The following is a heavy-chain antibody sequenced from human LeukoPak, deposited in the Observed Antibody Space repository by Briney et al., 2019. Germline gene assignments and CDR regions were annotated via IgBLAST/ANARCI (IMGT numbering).Heavy chain of an antibody. CDR3: AKDEGVVLSTSFDFGH. Sequence: PGGSLRLPCVVSGFTFSTYAMSWVRQAPGKGLEWVAFISGSGRNTYYADSVKGRFTISRDNFRNTLSLQMNSLRPDDTAIYYCAKDEGVVLSTSFDFGHWGQGALVAVSS. CDR1: GFTFSTYA. V-gene: IGHV3-23*01. CDR2: ISGSGRNT. J-gene: IGHJ4*02. D-gene: IGHD3-10*01.